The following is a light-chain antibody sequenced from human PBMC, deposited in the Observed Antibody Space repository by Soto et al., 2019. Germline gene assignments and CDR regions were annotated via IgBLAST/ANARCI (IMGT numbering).Light chain of an antibody. CDR2: EVT. Sequence: QAVVTQPASVSGSPGQSITISCTGTSSDIGAYNYVSWYQQHPGKAPQLMIYEVTTRPSGVSNRFSGSKSGNTASLTISGLQAEDEADYYCTSYTTSSTVVFGGGTKLTVL. CDR1: SSDIGAYNY. V-gene: IGLV2-14*01. CDR3: TSYTTSSTVV. J-gene: IGLJ3*02.